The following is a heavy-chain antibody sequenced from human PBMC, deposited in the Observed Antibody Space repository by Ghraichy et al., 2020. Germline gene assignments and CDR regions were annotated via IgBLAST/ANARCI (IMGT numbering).Heavy chain of an antibody. V-gene: IGHV4-59*01. Sequence: GSLRLSCSVSGGSISTYFWTWIRQPPGKGLEWIAYVHYSGTANYNPSLKSQVTISLDTSKKQFSLQLNPVTAADTAVYYCARVVIGATIRYGMDVWGQGTTVTVSS. D-gene: IGHD1-26*01. CDR2: VHYSGTA. CDR1: GGSISTYF. J-gene: IGHJ6*02. CDR3: ARVVIGATIRYGMDV.